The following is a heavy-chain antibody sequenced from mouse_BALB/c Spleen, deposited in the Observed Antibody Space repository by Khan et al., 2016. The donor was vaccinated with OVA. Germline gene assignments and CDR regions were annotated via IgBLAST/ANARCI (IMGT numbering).Heavy chain of an antibody. CDR2: ISYSGST. J-gene: IGHJ4*01. V-gene: IGHV3-2*02. CDR3: ARKNYYGYAMDY. D-gene: IGHD1-1*01. Sequence: EVKLEVSGPGLVKPSQSLSLTCTVTGYSITSGYAWNWIRQFPGNKLEWMGYISYSGSTSYNPSLRSRISITRDTSKNQFFLQLNSMTTEDTATYYCARKNYYGYAMDYWGQGTSVTVSS. CDR1: GYSITSGYA.